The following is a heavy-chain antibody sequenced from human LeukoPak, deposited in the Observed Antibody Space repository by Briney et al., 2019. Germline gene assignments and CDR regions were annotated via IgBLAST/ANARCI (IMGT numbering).Heavy chain of an antibody. CDR1: GFTFSDHY. Sequence: GGSLRLSCAASGFTFSDHYMDWVRQAPGKGLEWVGRSRNKANSYTPEYAASVKGRFTISRDDSKNSLYLQMNSLKTEDTAGDYCSRGYWDGKQLRPYDYWGQGTLVTVSS. J-gene: IGHJ4*02. CDR2: SRNKANSYTP. D-gene: IGHD6-19*01. V-gene: IGHV3-72*01. CDR3: SRGYWDGKQLRPYDY.